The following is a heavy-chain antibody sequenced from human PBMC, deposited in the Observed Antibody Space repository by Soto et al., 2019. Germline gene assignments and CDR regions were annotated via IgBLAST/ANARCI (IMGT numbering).Heavy chain of an antibody. J-gene: IGHJ6*02. Sequence: ASVKVSCKASGGTFSSYAISWVRQAPGQGLEWMGGIIPIFGTANYAQKFQGRVTITADKSTSTAYMELSSLRSEDTAVYYCARVLLGGGYELYYHYYGMYVWGQGTTVTVSS. D-gene: IGHD5-12*01. CDR3: ARVLLGGGYELYYHYYGMYV. V-gene: IGHV1-69*06. CDR1: GGTFSSYA. CDR2: IIPIFGTA.